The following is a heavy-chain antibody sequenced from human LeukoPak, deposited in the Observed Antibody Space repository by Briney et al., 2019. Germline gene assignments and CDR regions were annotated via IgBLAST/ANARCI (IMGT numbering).Heavy chain of an antibody. CDR3: ARVVVPAAMGGYYYYMDV. V-gene: IGHV3-23*01. Sequence: GGSLRLSCAVSGFTFSSYAMSWVRRAPGKGLEWVSFISGGGDSTYYADSVKGRFTISRDNSRNTLYLQMNSLRAEDTAVYYCARVVVPAAMGGYYYYMDVWGKGTTVTVSS. CDR2: ISGGGDST. D-gene: IGHD2-2*01. CDR1: GFTFSSYA. J-gene: IGHJ6*03.